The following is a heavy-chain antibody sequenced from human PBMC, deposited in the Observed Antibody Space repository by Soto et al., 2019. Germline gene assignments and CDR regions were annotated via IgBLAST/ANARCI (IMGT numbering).Heavy chain of an antibody. CDR2: IKEDGSDM. CDR1: GFTFSSYW. Sequence: HPGGSLRLSCAASGFTFSSYWMSWVRQAPGKGLEWVANIKEDGSDMYYVDSVKGRFTISRDNAKNSLYLQMNSLRAEDTAVYYCATEVWVYYDFWSGYSDYWGQGTLVTVSS. D-gene: IGHD3-3*01. V-gene: IGHV3-7*01. CDR3: ATEVWVYYDFWSGYSDY. J-gene: IGHJ4*02.